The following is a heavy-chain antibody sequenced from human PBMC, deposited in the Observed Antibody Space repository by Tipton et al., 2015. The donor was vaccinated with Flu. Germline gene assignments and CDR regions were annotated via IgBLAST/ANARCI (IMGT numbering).Heavy chain of an antibody. V-gene: IGHV3-30*04. D-gene: IGHD6-13*01. Sequence: RSLRLSCAASGFTFSSYAMHWVRQAPGKGLEWVAVISYDESNKYYADSVKGRFTISRDNAKNTLYLQMNSLRGEDTAVYYCARDGVGSLAAAGGSFDYWGRGTLVTVSS. J-gene: IGHJ4*02. CDR2: ISYDESNK. CDR1: GFTFSSYA. CDR3: ARDGVGSLAAAGGSFDY.